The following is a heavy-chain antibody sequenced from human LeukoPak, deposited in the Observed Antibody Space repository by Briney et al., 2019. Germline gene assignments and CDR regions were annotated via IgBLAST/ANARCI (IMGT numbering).Heavy chain of an antibody. Sequence: ASVKVSCKAPGGTFTSFEISWLRQAPGQGLEWMGWINTNTGNPTYAQGFTGRFVFSLDTSVSTAYLQISSLKAEDTAVYYCARDQSSGWYVNYYYGMDVWGQGTTVTVSS. V-gene: IGHV7-4-1*02. D-gene: IGHD6-19*01. CDR1: GGTFTSFE. CDR3: ARDQSSGWYVNYYYGMDV. CDR2: INTNTGNP. J-gene: IGHJ6*02.